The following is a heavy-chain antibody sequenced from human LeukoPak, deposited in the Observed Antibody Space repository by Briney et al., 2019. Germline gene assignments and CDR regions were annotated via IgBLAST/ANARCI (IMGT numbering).Heavy chain of an antibody. CDR1: GYTLTELS. CDR3: ATSIIVGAIPFDY. J-gene: IGHJ4*02. CDR2: FDPEDGET. Sequence: EASVKVSCKVSGYTLTELSMHWVRQAPGKGLEWMGGFDPEDGETIYAQKFQGRVTMTEDTSTDTAYMELSSLRSEDTAVYYCATSIIVGAIPFDYWGQGTLVTVSS. D-gene: IGHD1-26*01. V-gene: IGHV1-24*01.